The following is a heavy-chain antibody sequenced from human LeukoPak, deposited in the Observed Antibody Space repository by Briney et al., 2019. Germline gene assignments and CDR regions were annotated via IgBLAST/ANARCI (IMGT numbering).Heavy chain of an antibody. D-gene: IGHD2-2*01. J-gene: IGHJ4*02. V-gene: IGHV1-46*01. Sequence: GAPVTVSCTASGYTFTSYYMHWVRQAPGQGLEWMGIINPSGGSTSYAQKFQGRVTMTRDTSTSTVYMELSSLRSEDTAVYYCARDSGYCSSTSCPGSGGVDYWGQGTLVTVSS. CDR3: ARDSGYCSSTSCPGSGGVDY. CDR2: INPSGGST. CDR1: GYTFTSYY.